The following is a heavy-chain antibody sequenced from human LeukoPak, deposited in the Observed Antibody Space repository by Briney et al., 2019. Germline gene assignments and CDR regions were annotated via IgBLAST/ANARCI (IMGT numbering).Heavy chain of an antibody. V-gene: IGHV1-69*05. Sequence: ASVKVSCKASGGTFSSYAISWVRQAPGQGLEWMGGIIPIFGTANYAQKFQGRVTITTDESTSTAYMELSSLRSEDTAVYYCARAGSYYFVSWLDPWGQGTLVTVSS. CDR2: IIPIFGTA. D-gene: IGHD1-26*01. CDR1: GGTFSSYA. CDR3: ARAGSYYFVSWLDP. J-gene: IGHJ5*02.